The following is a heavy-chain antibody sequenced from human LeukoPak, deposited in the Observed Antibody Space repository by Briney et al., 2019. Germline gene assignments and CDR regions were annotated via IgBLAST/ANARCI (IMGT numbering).Heavy chain of an antibody. CDR2: IYHSGNT. D-gene: IGHD3-10*01. CDR3: ARRYGSGSFNWFDP. CDR1: GGSISSGDYY. J-gene: IGHJ5*02. V-gene: IGHV4-30-4*01. Sequence: SETLSLTCTVSGGSISSGDYYWSWIRQPPGKGLEWIAYIYHSGNTNYNPSLKSRVTISVDTSKNQFSLKLSSVTAADTAVYYCARRYGSGSFNWFDPWGQGTLVTVSS.